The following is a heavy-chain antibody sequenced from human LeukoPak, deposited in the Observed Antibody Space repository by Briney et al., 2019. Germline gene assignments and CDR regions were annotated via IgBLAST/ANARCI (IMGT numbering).Heavy chain of an antibody. Sequence: SETLSLTCAVYGGSFSGYYWSWIRQPPGKGLEWIGEINHSGSTNYNPSLKSRVTISVDTSKNQFSLKLSSVTAADTAVYYCASSGSLAVAVNWGQGTLVTVSS. CDR2: INHSGST. CDR1: GGSFSGYY. D-gene: IGHD6-19*01. V-gene: IGHV4-34*01. CDR3: ASSGSLAVAVN. J-gene: IGHJ4*02.